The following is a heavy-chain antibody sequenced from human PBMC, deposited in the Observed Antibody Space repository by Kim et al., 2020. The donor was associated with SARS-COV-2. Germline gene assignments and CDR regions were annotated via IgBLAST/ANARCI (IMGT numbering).Heavy chain of an antibody. CDR3: AKSVTMKKGYYYGMDV. Sequence: SVKGRFTISRDNAKNSLYLQMNSLRAEDTALYYCAKSVTMKKGYYYGMDVWGQGTTVTVSS. V-gene: IGHV3-9*01. D-gene: IGHD3-22*01. J-gene: IGHJ6*02.